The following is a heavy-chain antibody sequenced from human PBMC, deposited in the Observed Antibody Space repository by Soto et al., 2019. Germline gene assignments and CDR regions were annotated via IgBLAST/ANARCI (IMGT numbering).Heavy chain of an antibody. CDR2: ISFDGSNK. D-gene: IGHD5-18*01. Sequence: QVQLVESGGGVVQPGRSLRLSCVVSGFTFSSLGMHWVRQAPGKGLEWVAVISFDGSNKYLADSVKGRFTVSRDNSKNTVYLQMNSLRPEDTAVYFCATVKTSMVSLYSAWFDPWGQGTQVTVSS. J-gene: IGHJ5*02. V-gene: IGHV3-30*03. CDR1: GFTFSSLG. CDR3: ATVKTSMVSLYSAWFDP.